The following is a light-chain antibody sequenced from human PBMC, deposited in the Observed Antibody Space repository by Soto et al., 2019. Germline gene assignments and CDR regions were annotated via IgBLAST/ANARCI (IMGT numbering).Light chain of an antibody. J-gene: IGKJ1*01. CDR3: QQTYSTPSTWT. V-gene: IGKV1-39*01. CDR1: QTISSY. Sequence: DIQMTQSPSSLSASVGDRVTITCRASQTISSYLNWYQQTPGRAPKLLIYAASSLQGGVPSRFSGSGSGTDFTLTISSLQPEGFATFYCQQTYSTPSTWTFGQGTKVEIK. CDR2: AAS.